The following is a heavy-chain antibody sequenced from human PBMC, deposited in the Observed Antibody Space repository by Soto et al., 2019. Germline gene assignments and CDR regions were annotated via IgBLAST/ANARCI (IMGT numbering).Heavy chain of an antibody. Sequence: GGSLRLSCAASGFTFSSYAMHWVRQAPGKGLEWVAVISYDGSNKYYADSVKGRFTISRDNSENTLYLQMNSLRAEDTAVYYCARDRTYYDFWSGYSYYYYGMDVWGQGTTVTVSS. J-gene: IGHJ6*02. CDR1: GFTFSSYA. CDR3: ARDRTYYDFWSGYSYYYYGMDV. D-gene: IGHD3-3*01. V-gene: IGHV3-30-3*01. CDR2: ISYDGSNK.